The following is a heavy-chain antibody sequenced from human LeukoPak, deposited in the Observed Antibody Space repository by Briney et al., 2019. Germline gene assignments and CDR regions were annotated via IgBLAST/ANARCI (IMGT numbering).Heavy chain of an antibody. J-gene: IGHJ5*02. D-gene: IGHD3-16*01. CDR2: ISWDDDK. CDR1: GFSHSTSGVN. Sequence: SGPTLVNPTQTLTLTCTFSGFSHSTSGVNVGWIRQPPGKALEWLALISWDDDKRYSPSLKGQLTITKDTSKHQVVLTMTNMDPSDTATYYCAHRQIQGITVGGGGFDPWGQGTLVTVSS. CDR3: AHRQIQGITVGGGGFDP. V-gene: IGHV2-5*02.